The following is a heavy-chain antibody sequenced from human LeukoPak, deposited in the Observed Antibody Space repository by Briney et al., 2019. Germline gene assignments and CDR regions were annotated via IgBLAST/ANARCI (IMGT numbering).Heavy chain of an antibody. V-gene: IGHV4-31*01. CDR3: ARVSAVAGLSN. CDR2: IYYSGST. J-gene: IGHJ4*02. Sequence: IGYIYYSGSTYYNPSLKSPVTTSVDTSKNQFSLKLSSVTAADTAVYYCARVSAVAGLSNWGQGTLVTVSS. D-gene: IGHD6-19*01.